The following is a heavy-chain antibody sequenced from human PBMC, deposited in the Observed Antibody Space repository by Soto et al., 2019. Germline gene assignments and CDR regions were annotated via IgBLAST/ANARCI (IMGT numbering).Heavy chain of an antibody. CDR2: ISGSDGKT. CDR1: GVSFGSYA. J-gene: IGHJ4*02. V-gene: IGHV3-23*01. CDR3: ARWSYLDY. D-gene: IGHD3-3*01. Sequence: PGGSLRLSCAASGVSFGSYALSWVRQAPGEGLEGVSTISGSDGKTFYADSVKGRFSISRDTSQSTLYLQMTSLIADDTAMYYCARWSYLDYWGQGTRVTVSS.